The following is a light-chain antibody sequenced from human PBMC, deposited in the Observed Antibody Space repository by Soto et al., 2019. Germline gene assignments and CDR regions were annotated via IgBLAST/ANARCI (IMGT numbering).Light chain of an antibody. CDR1: QSISSY. CDR3: QQSYSTPHT. Sequence: DIQMTQSPSSLSASVGDRVTITCRASQSISSYLNWYQQKPGKAPKLLIYAASSLQSGVPSRFSGRGSGTEFTLTISSLQPEDFATYHCQQSYSTPHTFGQGTKLEIK. J-gene: IGKJ2*01. V-gene: IGKV1-39*01. CDR2: AAS.